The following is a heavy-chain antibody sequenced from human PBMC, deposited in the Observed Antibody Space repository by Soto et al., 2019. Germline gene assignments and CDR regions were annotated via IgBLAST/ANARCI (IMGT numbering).Heavy chain of an antibody. V-gene: IGHV3-30-3*01. CDR3: ARDLIAAAGTLDY. CDR2: ISYDGSNK. CDR1: GFTFSSYA. Sequence: GGSLRLSCAASGFTFSSYAMHWVRQAPGKGLEWVAVISYDGSNKYYADSVKGRFTISRDNSKNTLYLQMNSLRAEDTAVYYCARDLIAAAGTLDYWGQGTLVTVSS. J-gene: IGHJ4*02. D-gene: IGHD6-13*01.